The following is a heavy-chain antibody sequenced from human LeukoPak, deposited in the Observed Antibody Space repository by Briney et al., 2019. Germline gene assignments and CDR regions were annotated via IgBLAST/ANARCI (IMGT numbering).Heavy chain of an antibody. V-gene: IGHV3-21*01. CDR3: ARRSPNYYFDY. CDR1: GFTFSNYN. Sequence: GGSLRLSCAGSGFTFSNYNMNWVRQAPGKGLEWVSSISSSNNYIYYADSVEGRFTISRDNAKNSLYLQMNSLRAEDTAVYYCARRSPNYYFDYWGQGTPVTVSS. CDR2: ISSSNNYI. J-gene: IGHJ4*02.